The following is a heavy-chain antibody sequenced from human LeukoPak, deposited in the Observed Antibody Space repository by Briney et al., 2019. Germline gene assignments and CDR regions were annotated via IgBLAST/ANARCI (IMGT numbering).Heavy chain of an antibody. V-gene: IGHV3-7*01. D-gene: IGHD2-2*01. Sequence: QPGGSLRLSCAASGFTFSSYWMSWVRQAPGKGLEWVANIKQDGSEKYYVDSVKGRFNISRDNAKNSLYLQMNSLRDEDTAVYYCARDRAGTLGYCSSTSCGGAFDIWGQGTMVTVSS. CDR1: GFTFSSYW. CDR2: IKQDGSEK. CDR3: ARDRAGTLGYCSSTSCGGAFDI. J-gene: IGHJ3*02.